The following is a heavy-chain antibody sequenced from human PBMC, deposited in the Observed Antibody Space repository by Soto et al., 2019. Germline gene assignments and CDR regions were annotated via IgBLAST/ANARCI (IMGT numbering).Heavy chain of an antibody. D-gene: IGHD6-25*01. J-gene: IGHJ4*02. CDR1: GFTVSNNY. Sequence: EVQLVESGGGLIQPGGSLRLSCAVSGFTVSNNYMSWVRQAPGKGLEGVSVIYSGGYTAYGDSVKGRFTISRDNSKTTSYLKMNSLGAAATDVFYGAIPAGGGGYWGQGTLVTVSS. CDR2: IYSGGYT. V-gene: IGHV3-53*01. CDR3: AIPAGGGGY.